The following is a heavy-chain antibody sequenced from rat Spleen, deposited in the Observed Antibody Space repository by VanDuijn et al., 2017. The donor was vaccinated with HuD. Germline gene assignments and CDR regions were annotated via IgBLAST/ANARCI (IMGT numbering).Heavy chain of an antibody. D-gene: IGHD1-2*01. CDR3: AVYYSSYTDY. V-gene: IGHV5-62*01. CDR1: GFTFSSYG. Sequence: VQLVESGGGLVQPGKSLKLSCSASGFTFSSYGMHWIRQAPGKGLDWVAYISSSSGTVYADAVKGRFTISRDNAKNTLYLQLNSLKSEDTAIYYCAVYYSSYTDYWGQGVMVTVSS. CDR2: ISSSSGT. J-gene: IGHJ2*01.